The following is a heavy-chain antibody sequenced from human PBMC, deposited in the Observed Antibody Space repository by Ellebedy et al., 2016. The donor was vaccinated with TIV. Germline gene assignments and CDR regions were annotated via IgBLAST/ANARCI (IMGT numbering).Heavy chain of an antibody. D-gene: IGHD1-1*01. CDR3: ARQERGLLRFDY. J-gene: IGHJ4*02. CDR1: GGSISSYY. CDR2: IYYSGST. V-gene: IGHV4-59*08. Sequence: MPSETLSLTCTVSGGSISSYYLSWIRQAPGKGLEWVWYIYYSGSTNYNPSLKSRETISVDTSKNQFSLKLSSVTAADPAVYYCARQERGLLRFDYWGQGTLVTVSS.